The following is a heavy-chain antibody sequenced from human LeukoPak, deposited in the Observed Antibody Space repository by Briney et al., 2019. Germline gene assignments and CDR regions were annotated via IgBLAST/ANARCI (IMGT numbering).Heavy chain of an antibody. J-gene: IGHJ4*02. V-gene: IGHV3-33*01. CDR3: ARGGGTRQYYFDY. Sequence: PGRSLTLSCAVSGFIFSDYGFHWVRQAPGKGLEWVAVTRFDGSIKQYADSVKGRFTISRDDSKNTLYLQMNFLKSEDTAVYYCARGGGTRQYYFDYWGQGTLVTVSS. CDR1: GFIFSDYG. D-gene: IGHD1-1*01. CDR2: TRFDGSIK.